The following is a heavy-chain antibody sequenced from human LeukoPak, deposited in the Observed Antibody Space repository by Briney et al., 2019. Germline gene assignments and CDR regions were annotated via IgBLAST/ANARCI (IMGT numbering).Heavy chain of an antibody. CDR1: GYTFTGYY. CDR3: ARSDYDSSGYTYAFDI. CDR2: INPNSGGT. V-gene: IGHV1-2*02. J-gene: IGHJ3*02. Sequence: ASVKVSCKASGYTFTGYYMHWVRQAPGQGLEWMGWINPNSGGTNYAQKFQGRVTMTRDTSISTAYMELSRLRSDDTAVYYCARSDYDSSGYTYAFDIWGQGTMVTVSS. D-gene: IGHD3-22*01.